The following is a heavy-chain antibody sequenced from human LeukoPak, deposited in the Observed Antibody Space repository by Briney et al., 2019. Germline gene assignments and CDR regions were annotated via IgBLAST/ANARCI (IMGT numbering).Heavy chain of an antibody. CDR1: GFTFSSYA. CDR3: AREGVYSNGPFDY. J-gene: IGHJ4*02. D-gene: IGHD5-18*01. CDR2: ISHDGNNK. Sequence: GGSLRLSCAASGFTFSSYAMHWVRQAPGKGLEWVAVISHDGNNKYNADSVKGRFTVSRDNSKNTLYLQTNSLRAEDTAVYYCAREGVYSNGPFDYWGQGTRVTVSS. V-gene: IGHV3-30-3*01.